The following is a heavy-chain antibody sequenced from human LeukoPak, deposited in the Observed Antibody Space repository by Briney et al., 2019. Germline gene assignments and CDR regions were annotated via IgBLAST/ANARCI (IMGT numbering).Heavy chain of an antibody. CDR1: GGSIRSSTYY. V-gene: IGHV4-61*05. CDR3: ARGYYYMDL. Sequence: SETLSLTCTVFGGSIRSSTYYWGWIRQPPGKPLEWIGYRYYSGSTDSNPSLKSRVTMSIDTSENQFSLKLNSVTAADTAVYYCARGYYYMDLWGEGTTVIVSS. J-gene: IGHJ6*03. CDR2: RYYSGST.